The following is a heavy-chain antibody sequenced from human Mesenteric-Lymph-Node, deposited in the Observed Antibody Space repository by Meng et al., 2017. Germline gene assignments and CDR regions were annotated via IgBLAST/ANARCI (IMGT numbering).Heavy chain of an antibody. J-gene: IGHJ4*02. CDR1: GGSVSGYY. V-gene: IGHV4-34*01. CDR2: INHSGST. Sequence: VQLQLSGAGLLKTSETLSLTCAVHGGSVSGYYWSWIRQPPGKGLEWIGEINHSGSTNYNPSLKSRVTISVDTSKNQFSLKLSSVTAADTAVYYCARGGGNSWYIDYWGQGTLVTVSS. CDR3: ARGGGNSWYIDY. D-gene: IGHD6-13*01.